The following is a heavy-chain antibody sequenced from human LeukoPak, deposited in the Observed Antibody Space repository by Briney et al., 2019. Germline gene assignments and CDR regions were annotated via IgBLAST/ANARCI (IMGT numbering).Heavy chain of an antibody. Sequence: GGSLRLSCAASGFTFSSYWMHWVRHAPGKGLVWVSRINSDGSSTTYSDSVKGRFTISRDNAKNTLYLQMNSLRAEDTAVYYCARAVRTHPPADYWGQGTLVTVSS. V-gene: IGHV3-74*01. D-gene: IGHD3-10*01. CDR3: ARAVRTHPPADY. J-gene: IGHJ4*02. CDR2: INSDGSST. CDR1: GFTFSSYW.